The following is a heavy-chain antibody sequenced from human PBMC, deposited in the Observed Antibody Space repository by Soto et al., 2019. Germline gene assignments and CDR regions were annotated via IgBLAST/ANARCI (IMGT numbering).Heavy chain of an antibody. J-gene: IGHJ4*02. D-gene: IGHD4-4*01. Sequence: GGSLRLSCAASGFTVSSNYMSWVRQAPGKGLEWVSVIFTGGSTYYADSVKGRFTISRHSSKNTVYLQMNSLRAEDTAVYYCAKDGVTSFDYWGQGTLVTVSS. V-gene: IGHV3-53*04. CDR3: AKDGVTSFDY. CDR2: IFTGGST. CDR1: GFTVSSNY.